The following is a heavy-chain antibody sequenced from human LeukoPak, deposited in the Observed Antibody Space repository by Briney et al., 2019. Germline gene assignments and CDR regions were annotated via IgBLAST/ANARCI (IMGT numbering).Heavy chain of an antibody. V-gene: IGHV1-69*01. CDR3: ARGPPVNWNYVRFDY. J-gene: IGHJ4*02. CDR1: GGTFSSYA. D-gene: IGHD1-7*01. CDR2: IIPIFGTA. Sequence: ASVKVSCKASGGTFSSYAISWVRQAPGQGLEWMGGIIPIFGTANYAQKFQGRVTITADESTSTAYMELSSLRSEDTAVYYCARGPPVNWNYVRFDYWGQGTLVTVSS.